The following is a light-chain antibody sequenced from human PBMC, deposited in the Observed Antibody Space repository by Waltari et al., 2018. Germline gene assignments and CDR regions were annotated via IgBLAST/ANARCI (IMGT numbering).Light chain of an antibody. CDR3: QQRNNYPIT. CDR1: QGIITH. V-gene: IGKV1-9*01. J-gene: IGKJ5*01. CDR2: TAS. Sequence: DIQLTQSPSSLSASVGDRVIITCRASQGIITHLAWYQQKPGKAPKLLIYTASTLQSGVPSRFSGSGSGTEFTLTISSLQPEDFAAYYCQQRNNYPITFGQGTRLEI.